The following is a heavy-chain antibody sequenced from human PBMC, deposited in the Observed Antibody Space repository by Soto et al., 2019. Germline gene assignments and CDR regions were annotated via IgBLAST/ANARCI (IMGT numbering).Heavy chain of an antibody. CDR2: IYYSGST. J-gene: IGHJ5*02. Sequence: PSETLSLTCTVSGGSISSSSYYWGWIRQPPGKGLEWIGSIYYSGSTYYNPSLKSRVTISVDTSKNQFSLKLSSVTAADTAVYYCARQHSSSWYTPDWFDPWGQGTLVTVSS. V-gene: IGHV4-39*01. CDR1: GGSISSSSYY. CDR3: ARQHSSSWYTPDWFDP. D-gene: IGHD6-13*01.